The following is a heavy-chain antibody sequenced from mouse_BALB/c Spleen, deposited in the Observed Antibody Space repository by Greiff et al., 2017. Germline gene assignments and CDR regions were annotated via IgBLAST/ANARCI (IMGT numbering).Heavy chain of an antibody. J-gene: IGHJ1*01. CDR3: ARSPYGNSWYFDV. Sequence: EVKLVESGGDLVKPGGSLKLSCAASGFTFSSYGMSWVRQTPDKRLEWVATISSGGSYTYYPDSVKGRFTISRDNAKNTLYLQMSSLKSEDTAMYYCARSPYGNSWYFDVWGAGTTVTVSS. D-gene: IGHD2-1*01. V-gene: IGHV5-6*01. CDR2: ISSGGSYT. CDR1: GFTFSSYG.